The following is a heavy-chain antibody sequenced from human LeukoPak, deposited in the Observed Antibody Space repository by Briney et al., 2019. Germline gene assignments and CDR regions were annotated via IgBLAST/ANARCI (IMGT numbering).Heavy chain of an antibody. D-gene: IGHD3-9*01. Sequence: KPSETLSLTCAVYGGSFSGYYWSWIRQPPGKGLEWIGEINHSGSTNYNPSLKSRVTISVDTSKNQFSLKLSSVTAADTAVYYCTRGGRYYDIWASYYNGPYYYYCMDVWGQGTTVKVSS. CDR2: INHSGST. CDR1: GGSFSGYY. J-gene: IGHJ6*02. CDR3: TRGGRYYDIWASYYNGPYYYYCMDV. V-gene: IGHV4-34*01.